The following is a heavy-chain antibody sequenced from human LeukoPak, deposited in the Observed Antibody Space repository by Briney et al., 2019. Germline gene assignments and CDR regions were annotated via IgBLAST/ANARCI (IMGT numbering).Heavy chain of an antibody. J-gene: IGHJ3*02. CDR1: GGSISSYY. D-gene: IGHD3-10*01. Sequence: SETLSLTCVVSGGSISSYYWRWIRQPPGKGLEWIGYIYYSGSTNYNPSLKSRVTISVDTSKNQFSLKLSSVTAADTAVYYCARNTMVRGVDAFDIWGQGTMVTVSS. CDR2: IYYSGST. V-gene: IGHV4-59*01. CDR3: ARNTMVRGVDAFDI.